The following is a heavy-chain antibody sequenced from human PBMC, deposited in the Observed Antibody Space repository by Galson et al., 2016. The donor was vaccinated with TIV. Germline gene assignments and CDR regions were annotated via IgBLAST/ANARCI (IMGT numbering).Heavy chain of an antibody. CDR3: VIGGLEPFDY. Sequence: SLRLSCAASGFTFSKYWMHWVRQAPEKGLVWISRTNVDGSSTSYADSVTGRVTISRDNARNTLYLLMNSLRVEDTAVYYCVIGGLEPFDYWGHGTLVTVSS. D-gene: IGHD3/OR15-3a*01. V-gene: IGHV3-74*01. CDR2: TNVDGSST. CDR1: GFTFSKYW. J-gene: IGHJ4*01.